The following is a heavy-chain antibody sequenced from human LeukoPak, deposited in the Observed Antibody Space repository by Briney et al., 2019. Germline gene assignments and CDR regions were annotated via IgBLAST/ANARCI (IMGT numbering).Heavy chain of an antibody. CDR3: AKRVVVGATSPYSDFQD. Sequence: GGSLRLSCVASGFTFSSYAMGWVRQAPGKGLEWVSAISGSGVTTHYAGSVKGRFSISRDNSKNTLSLQMDSLRAEDTALYYCAKRVVVGATSPYSDFQDWGQGTLVTVSS. J-gene: IGHJ1*01. V-gene: IGHV3-23*01. D-gene: IGHD1-26*01. CDR1: GFTFSSYA. CDR2: ISGSGVTT.